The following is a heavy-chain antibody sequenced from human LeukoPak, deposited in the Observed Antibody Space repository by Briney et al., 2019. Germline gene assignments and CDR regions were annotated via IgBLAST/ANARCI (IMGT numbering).Heavy chain of an antibody. CDR3: ARRGDGYTPLGY. CDR2: IIPIFGTA. V-gene: IGHV1-69*13. Sequence: ASVKVSCKASGGTFSSYAISWVRQAPGQGLEWMGGIIPIFGTANYAQKFQGRVTITADESTSTAYMELSSLRSEDTAVYYCARRGDGYTPLGYWGQGTLVTVSS. CDR1: GGTFSSYA. J-gene: IGHJ4*02. D-gene: IGHD5-24*01.